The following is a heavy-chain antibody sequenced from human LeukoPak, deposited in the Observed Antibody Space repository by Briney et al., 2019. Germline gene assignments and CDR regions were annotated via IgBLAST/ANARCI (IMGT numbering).Heavy chain of an antibody. CDR2: IKEDGTYT. CDR3: ARDFDMGITPGDDFDF. CDR1: GFSFSKYW. J-gene: IGHJ4*02. D-gene: IGHD3-9*01. Sequence: GGSLRLSCAASGFSFSKYWMHWVRQTPGEGLVWVARIKEDGTYTSYADSVKGRFTISRDNARNTVLLQMNSLRAEDTAVYYCARDFDMGITPGDDFDFWGQGTLVTASS. V-gene: IGHV3-74*01.